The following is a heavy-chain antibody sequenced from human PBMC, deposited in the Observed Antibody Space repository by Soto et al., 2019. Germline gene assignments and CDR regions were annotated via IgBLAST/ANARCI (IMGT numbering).Heavy chain of an antibody. D-gene: IGHD3-10*01. Sequence: QAGGSLRLSCVVSGFSVRTNYMNWVRQAPGQRLEWVSVMQSDGTAYYADSVKGRFTISRDNSKNTLFFQMNSLRAEDTAVYYCARDPSGSDYGPAEVDHWGQGTLVTVS. J-gene: IGHJ4*02. V-gene: IGHV3-66*01. CDR1: GFSVRTNY. CDR3: ARDPSGSDYGPAEVDH. CDR2: MQSDGTA.